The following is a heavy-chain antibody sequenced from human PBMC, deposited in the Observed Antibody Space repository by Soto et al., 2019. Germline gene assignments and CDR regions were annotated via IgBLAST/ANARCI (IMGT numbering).Heavy chain of an antibody. CDR1: GGSVSSGNYY. CDR2: INHSGST. CDR3: ARDKITGLFDH. D-gene: IGHD2-8*02. Sequence: SETLSLTCSVSGGSVSSGNYYWSWIRQPPGKGLEWIGYINHSGSTNYNPSLKSRVTISVDTSKNQFSQKLTSVTAADTAVYYCARDKITGLFDHWGQGTLVTVSS. J-gene: IGHJ4*02. V-gene: IGHV4-61*01.